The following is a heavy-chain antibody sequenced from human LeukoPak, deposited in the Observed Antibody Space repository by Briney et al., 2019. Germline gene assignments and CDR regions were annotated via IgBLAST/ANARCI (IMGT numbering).Heavy chain of an antibody. J-gene: IGHJ4*02. V-gene: IGHV3-48*04. Sequence: PGGSLRLPCAASGFTFRSYSMNWVRQAPGKGLEWVSYISSSNSTIYYRDSVKGRFTISRDNAENSLYLQMNSLRAEDTAVYYSARGSNSGRGALDFWGQGTLVTVSS. CDR1: GFTFRSYS. CDR2: ISSSNSTI. CDR3: ARGSNSGRGALDF. D-gene: IGHD3-10*02.